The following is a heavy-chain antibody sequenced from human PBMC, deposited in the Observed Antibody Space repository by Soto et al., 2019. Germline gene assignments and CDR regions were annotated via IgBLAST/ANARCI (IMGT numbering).Heavy chain of an antibody. CDR1: GFTFSSYG. D-gene: IGHD6-13*01. V-gene: IGHV3-30*18. J-gene: IGHJ4*02. Sequence: QVQLVESGGGVVQPGRSLRLSCAASGFTFSSYGMHWVRQAPGKGLEWVAVISYDGSNKYYADSVKGRFTISRDNSKNTLYLQMNSLRAEDTAGYYCAKDLSAAGVDYWGQGTLVTVSS. CDR3: AKDLSAAGVDY. CDR2: ISYDGSNK.